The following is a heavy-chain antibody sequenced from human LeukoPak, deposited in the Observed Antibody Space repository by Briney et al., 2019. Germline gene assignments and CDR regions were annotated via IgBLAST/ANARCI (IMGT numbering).Heavy chain of an antibody. Sequence: ASVKVSCKSSGYTFTYYYIHWMRQPPGQGLEWMGLINPKRGVTTYAQKFQGRVTMTRDTSITTDYMELNRLRSDDTTIYYCARERNYGDYGNAFDVWGQGTKVTVSS. CDR2: INPKRGVT. V-gene: IGHV1-2*02. CDR3: ARERNYGDYGNAFDV. CDR1: GYTFTYYY. J-gene: IGHJ3*01. D-gene: IGHD4-17*01.